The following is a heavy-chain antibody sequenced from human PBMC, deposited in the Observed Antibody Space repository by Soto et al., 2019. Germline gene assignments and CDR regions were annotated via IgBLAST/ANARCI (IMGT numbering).Heavy chain of an antibody. Sequence: GGSLRLSCAASGFSLSNYDMHWVRQAPGKGLEWVAVIWHDGSIQQYADSVKGRFTISRDNSKNTLYLQMNSLRAEDTAVYYCAKARTVTSPIDYWGQGTLVTVSS. D-gene: IGHD4-17*01. CDR2: IWHDGSIQ. V-gene: IGHV3-33*06. J-gene: IGHJ4*02. CDR1: GFSLSNYD. CDR3: AKARTVTSPIDY.